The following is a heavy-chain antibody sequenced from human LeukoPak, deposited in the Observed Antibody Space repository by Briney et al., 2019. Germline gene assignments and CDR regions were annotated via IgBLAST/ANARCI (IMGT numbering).Heavy chain of an antibody. D-gene: IGHD3-10*01. CDR3: ARGSSVYDY. V-gene: IGHV1-18*01. J-gene: IGHJ4*02. CDR2: INAYNGNP. CDR1: GYTFTSYG. Sequence: ASVKLSCKASGYTFTSYGITWVRQAPGQGLEWMGWINAYNGNPHYAQKLQGRVTMTTDTSTGTAYMELRSLRSDDTAVYCCARGSSVYDYWGQGTLVTVSS.